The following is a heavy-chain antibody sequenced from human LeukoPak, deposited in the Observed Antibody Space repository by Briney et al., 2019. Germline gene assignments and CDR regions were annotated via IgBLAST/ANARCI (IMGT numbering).Heavy chain of an antibody. D-gene: IGHD3-22*01. CDR3: ARGERYDSSGYPDS. J-gene: IGHJ4*02. Sequence: ASAKVSCKASGYTFTGYYMHWVRQAPGQGLEWMGWINPNTGGTNYAQKFQGRVTMTRDTSISTAYMELTRLTSDDTAVYYCARGERYDSSGYPDSWGQGTLVTVSS. V-gene: IGHV1-2*02. CDR1: GYTFTGYY. CDR2: INPNTGGT.